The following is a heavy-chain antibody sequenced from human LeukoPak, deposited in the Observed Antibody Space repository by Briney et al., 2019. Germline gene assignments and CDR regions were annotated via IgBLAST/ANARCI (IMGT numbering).Heavy chain of an antibody. V-gene: IGHV4-39*07. D-gene: IGHD2-2*01. CDR2: FNYSGST. CDR3: AIGAVPAAIWQNWFDP. Sequence: ETLSLTCTVLGGSIRSMSYFWGWIRQPPGKGLGWIGSFNYSGSTYDNPSLKSRVTTSVDTSNNQFSLKLSAVTAADTAVYYCAIGAVPAAIWQNWFDPWGKGTLVIVSS. CDR1: GGSIRSMSYF. J-gene: IGHJ5*02.